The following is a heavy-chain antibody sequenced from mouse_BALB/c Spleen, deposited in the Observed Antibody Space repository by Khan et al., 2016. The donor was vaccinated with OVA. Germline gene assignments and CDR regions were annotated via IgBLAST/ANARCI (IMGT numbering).Heavy chain of an antibody. J-gene: IGHJ4*01. V-gene: IGHV5-6*01. CDR1: GFTFRTYG. CDR2: ISSGGTTT. CDR3: ARHGGGVMDD. Sequence: EVELVESGGDLVKPGGSLKLSCTASGFTFRTYGMPWVRQTPAKSLEWVATISSGGTTTYYPACVMGRSPIPTHTPTNSLYLQMSRLRSEDTAMYYCARHGGGVMDDWGQGTSVTVSS.